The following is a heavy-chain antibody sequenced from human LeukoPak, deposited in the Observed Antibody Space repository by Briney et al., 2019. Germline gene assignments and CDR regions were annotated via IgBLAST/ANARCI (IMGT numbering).Heavy chain of an antibody. CDR1: GYTFTGYY. Sequence: ASVKVSCKASGYTFTGYYMHWVRQAPGQGLEWMGWINPNSGGTNYAQKFQGRVTMTRDTSISTAYMELSRLRSDDTAVYYCARGPSGYVSHYFDYWGQGTLVTVSS. CDR3: ARGPSGYVSHYFDY. CDR2: INPNSGGT. D-gene: IGHD5-12*01. J-gene: IGHJ4*02. V-gene: IGHV1-2*02.